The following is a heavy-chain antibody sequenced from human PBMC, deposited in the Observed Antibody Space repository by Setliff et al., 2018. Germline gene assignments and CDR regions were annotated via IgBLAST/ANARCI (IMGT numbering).Heavy chain of an antibody. V-gene: IGHV4-38-2*01. D-gene: IGHD2-15*01. J-gene: IGHJ4*02. CDR2: IYHSGST. CDR3: ARIHLVVAAIDY. CDR1: GGSFSGYY. Sequence: SETLSLTCAVYGGSFSGYYWGWIRQPPGKGLEWIGSIYHSGSTYYNPSLKSRVTISVDTSKNQFSLKLSSVTAADTAVYYCARIHLVVAAIDYWGQGTLVTVSS.